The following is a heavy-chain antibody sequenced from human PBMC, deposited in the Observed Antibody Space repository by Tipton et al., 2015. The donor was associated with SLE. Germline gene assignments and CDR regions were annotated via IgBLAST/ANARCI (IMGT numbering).Heavy chain of an antibody. V-gene: IGHV4-38-2*02. CDR1: GYSISSAYY. D-gene: IGHD5-24*01. CDR3: AREGERWLQLGYYYYYGMDV. Sequence: TLSLTCAVSGYSISSAYYWGWIRQPPGKGLEWIGSIYQSGSTYYNPSLKSRVTISVDTSKNQFSLNLSSVTAADTAVYYCAREGERWLQLGYYYYYGMDVWGQGTTVTVSS. CDR2: IYQSGST. J-gene: IGHJ6*02.